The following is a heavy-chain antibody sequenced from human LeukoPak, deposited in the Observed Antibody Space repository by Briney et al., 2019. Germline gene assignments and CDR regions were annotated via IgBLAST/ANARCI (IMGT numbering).Heavy chain of an antibody. CDR2: INHSGST. J-gene: IGHJ4*02. CDR1: GGSIIDYY. D-gene: IGHD1-1*01. V-gene: IGHV4-34*01. Sequence: SETLSLTCTVSGGSIIDYYWSWIRQPPGKGLEWIGEINHSGSTNYNPSLKSRVTISVDTSKNQFSLKLSSVTAADTAVYYCAKWGIGNNWDIDDHRGQGTLVTVSS. CDR3: AKWGIGNNWDIDDH.